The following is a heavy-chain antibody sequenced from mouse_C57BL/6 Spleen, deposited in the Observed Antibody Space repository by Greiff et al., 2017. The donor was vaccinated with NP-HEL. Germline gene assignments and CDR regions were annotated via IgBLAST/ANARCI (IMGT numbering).Heavy chain of an antibody. D-gene: IGHD3-3*01. J-gene: IGHJ4*01. CDR3: TEGGPRNAMDY. CDR2: IYPGSGST. Sequence: QVQLKQPGAELVKPGASVKMSCKASGYTFTSYWITWVKQRPGQGLEWIGDIYPGSGSTNYNEKFKSKATLTVDTSSSTAYMQLSSLISEDSAVYYGTEGGPRNAMDYWGQGTSVTVSS. CDR1: GYTFTSYW. V-gene: IGHV1-55*01.